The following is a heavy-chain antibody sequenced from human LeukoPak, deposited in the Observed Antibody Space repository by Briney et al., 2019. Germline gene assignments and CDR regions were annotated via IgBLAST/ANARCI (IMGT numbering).Heavy chain of an antibody. V-gene: IGHV3-64*01. Sequence: GGSLRLSCAASGFTFSSYAMHWVRQAPGKGLEYVSAISSNGGTTYYANSVKGRFTISRDNSKNTLYLQMGSLRAEDMAVYYCARVRDYYDSSGYSDWGQGTLVTVSS. CDR1: GFTFSSYA. D-gene: IGHD3-22*01. J-gene: IGHJ4*02. CDR3: ARVRDYYDSSGYSD. CDR2: ISSNGGTT.